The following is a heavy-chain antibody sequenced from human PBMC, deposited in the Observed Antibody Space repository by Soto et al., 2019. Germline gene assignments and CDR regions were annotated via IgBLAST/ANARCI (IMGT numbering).Heavy chain of an antibody. D-gene: IGHD4-4*01. V-gene: IGHV3-74*01. Sequence: GGSLRLSCAASGFTFSTYWMYWVRQAPGKGLVWVSRINSDGISTSYADSVKGRFTISRDNAKNTLYLQMNSLRAEDTAVHYCARSRLHLDYWGQGTLVTVSS. CDR1: GFTFSTYW. CDR2: INSDGIST. J-gene: IGHJ4*02. CDR3: ARSRLHLDY.